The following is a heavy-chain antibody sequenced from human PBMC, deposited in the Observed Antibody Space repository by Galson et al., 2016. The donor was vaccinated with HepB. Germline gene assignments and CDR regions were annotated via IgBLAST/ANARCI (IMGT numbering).Heavy chain of an antibody. D-gene: IGHD3-10*01. V-gene: IGHV1-46*01. J-gene: IGHJ6*02. CDR3: ARASLWFGELFSDGMDV. Sequence: SVKVSCKASGYNFISFHLHWVRQAPGQGLEWVGIINPEGGSTIHAQKFQGRVTMTRDTSTSTVYLDLSSLRSEDTAVYYCARASLWFGELFSDGMDVWGLGTTVTVSS. CDR1: GYNFISFH. CDR2: INPEGGST.